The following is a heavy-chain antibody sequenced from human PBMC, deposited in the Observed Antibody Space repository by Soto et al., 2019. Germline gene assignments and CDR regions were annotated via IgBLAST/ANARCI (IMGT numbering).Heavy chain of an antibody. CDR3: ARDRIVVVPAAIPGLYYYYYGMDV. CDR2: IYYSGST. D-gene: IGHD2-2*01. CDR1: GGSISSGDYY. Sequence: PSETLSLTCTVSGGSISSGDYYLSWIRQPPGKGLEWIGYIYYSGSTYYNPSLKSRVTISADTSKNQFSLKLSSVTAADTAVYYCARDRIVVVPAAIPGLYYYYYGMDVWGQGTTVTVS. J-gene: IGHJ6*02. V-gene: IGHV4-30-4*01.